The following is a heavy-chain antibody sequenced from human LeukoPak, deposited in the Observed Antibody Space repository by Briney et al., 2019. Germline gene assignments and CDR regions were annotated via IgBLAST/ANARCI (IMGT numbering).Heavy chain of an antibody. Sequence: SQTLSLTCTVSGGSISSGGYYWSWIRQHPGKGLEWIGYIYYSGSTYYNPSLKSRVTISVDTSKNQFSLKLSSVTAADTAVYYCARGRYDFWSGYSVTRYYYGMDVWGQGTTVTVSS. CDR3: ARGRYDFWSGYSVTRYYYGMDV. J-gene: IGHJ6*02. V-gene: IGHV4-31*03. CDR1: GGSISSGGYY. CDR2: IYYSGST. D-gene: IGHD3-3*01.